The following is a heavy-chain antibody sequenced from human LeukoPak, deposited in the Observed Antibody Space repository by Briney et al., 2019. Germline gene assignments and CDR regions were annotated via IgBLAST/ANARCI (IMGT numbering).Heavy chain of an antibody. CDR2: ISGSGGST. D-gene: IGHD1-20*01. V-gene: IGHV3-23*01. Sequence: PGGSLRLSCAASGFTLSSYAMGWVRQAPGKGLEWVSGISGSGGSTYYADSVKGRFTISRDNSKNTLYLQMNSLRAEDTAVYYCARTITGVFDYWGQGTLVTVSS. CDR1: GFTLSSYA. CDR3: ARTITGVFDY. J-gene: IGHJ4*02.